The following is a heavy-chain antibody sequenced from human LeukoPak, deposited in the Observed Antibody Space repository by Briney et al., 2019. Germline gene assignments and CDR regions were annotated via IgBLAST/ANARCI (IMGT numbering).Heavy chain of an antibody. Sequence: GGSLRLSCAASGFTFSSYSMNWVRQAPGKGLEWVSSISSSSSYIYYADSVKGRFTISRDNAKNSLYLQMNSLRAEDTAVYYCARGGSYGPEDYYYYGMDVWGQGTTVTVSS. J-gene: IGHJ6*02. CDR3: ARGGSYGPEDYYYYGMDV. CDR2: ISSSSSYI. CDR1: GFTFSSYS. D-gene: IGHD1-26*01. V-gene: IGHV3-21*01.